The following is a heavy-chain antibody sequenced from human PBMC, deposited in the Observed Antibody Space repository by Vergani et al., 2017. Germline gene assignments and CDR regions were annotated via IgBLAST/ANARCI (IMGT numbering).Heavy chain of an antibody. CDR3: ASADYSGNLPGDY. V-gene: IGHV1-46*01. J-gene: IGHJ4*02. CDR1: GYTFTSYY. Sequence: QVQLVQSGAEVKKPGASVKVSCKASGYTFTSYYMHWVRQAPGQGLEWMGIINPSGGSTSYAQKFQGRVTMTRDTATSTVYMELSSLRSEDTAVYYCASADYSGNLPGDYWGQGTLVTVSS. CDR2: INPSGGST. D-gene: IGHD4-23*01.